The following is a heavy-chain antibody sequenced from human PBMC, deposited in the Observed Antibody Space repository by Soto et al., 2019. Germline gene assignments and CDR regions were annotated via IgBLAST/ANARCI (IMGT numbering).Heavy chain of an antibody. J-gene: IGHJ4*02. Sequence: SETLSLTCAVYGGSFSGYYWSWIRQPPGKGLEWIGEINHSGSTNYNPSLKSRVTISVDTSKNQFSLKLSSVTAADTAVYYCARGTPTYDILTGYSYMSFDYWGQGTLVTVS. CDR1: GGSFSGYY. D-gene: IGHD3-9*01. CDR3: ARGTPTYDILTGYSYMSFDY. CDR2: INHSGST. V-gene: IGHV4-34*01.